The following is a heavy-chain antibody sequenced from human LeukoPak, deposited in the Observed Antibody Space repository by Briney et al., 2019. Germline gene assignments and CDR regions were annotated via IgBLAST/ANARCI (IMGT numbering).Heavy chain of an antibody. J-gene: IGHJ3*02. V-gene: IGHV1-69*04. CDR1: GGTFSSYA. Sequence: SVKVSCKASGGTFSSYAISWVRQAPGQGLEWMGRIILILGIANYAQKFQGRVTITADKSTSTAYMELSSLRSEDTAVYYCASGGSAGSDAFDIWGQGTMVTVSS. CDR2: IILILGIA. D-gene: IGHD1-26*01. CDR3: ASGGSAGSDAFDI.